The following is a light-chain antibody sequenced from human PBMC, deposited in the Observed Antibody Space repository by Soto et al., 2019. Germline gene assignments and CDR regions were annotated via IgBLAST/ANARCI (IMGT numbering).Light chain of an antibody. V-gene: IGKV1-39*01. Sequence: DIQMTQSPSSLSASVGDRVTITCRASENIARYLNWYQQRPGKAPELLISAASSLQSGVPSRFSGRGSGTDFTLTIISLQNADFATYYCQQSYSNPSTFGKENNVEI. CDR2: AAS. J-gene: IGKJ1*01. CDR1: ENIARY. CDR3: QQSYSNPST.